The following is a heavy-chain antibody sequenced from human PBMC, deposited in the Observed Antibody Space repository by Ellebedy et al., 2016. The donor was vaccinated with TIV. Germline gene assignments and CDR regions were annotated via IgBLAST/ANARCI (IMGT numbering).Heavy chain of an antibody. Sequence: GESLKISCAASGFTFSDSTMHWVRQAPGKGLEWVARIRSKASSYATAYAASVKGRFTISRDDSKNTAYLQMKSLKTEDTAVYYCTRRGNCSGGSCYSDDYWGQGTLVTVSS. CDR2: IRSKASSYAT. CDR1: GFTFSDST. D-gene: IGHD2-15*01. CDR3: TRRGNCSGGSCYSDDY. V-gene: IGHV3-73*01. J-gene: IGHJ4*02.